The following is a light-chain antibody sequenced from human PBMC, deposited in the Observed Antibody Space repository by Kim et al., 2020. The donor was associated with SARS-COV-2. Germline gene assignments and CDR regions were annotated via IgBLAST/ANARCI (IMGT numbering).Light chain of an antibody. Sequence: PASIPCSSSQNVLNTNGDTDLNWFQQRPGQSPRPLIYKVSKRDSGVPDRFSGSGSGTDFTLKISRVEAEDVGVYYCMQNTHWPYTFGQGTKLEIK. CDR2: KVS. CDR3: MQNTHWPYT. CDR1: QNVLNTNGDTD. J-gene: IGKJ2*01. V-gene: IGKV2-30*01.